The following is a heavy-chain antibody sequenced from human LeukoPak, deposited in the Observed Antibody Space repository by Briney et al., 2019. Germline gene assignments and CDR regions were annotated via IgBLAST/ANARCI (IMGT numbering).Heavy chain of an antibody. CDR3: AKRVVHDYYYYGMDV. D-gene: IGHD5/OR15-5a*01. Sequence: GGSLRLSCAASGFTFSSYAMSWVRQAPGKGLEWVSAISGSGGSTYYADSVKGRFTISRDNSKNTLYLQMNSLRAEDTAVYYCAKRVVHDYYYYGMDVRGKGTTVTASS. J-gene: IGHJ6*04. CDR2: ISGSGGST. CDR1: GFTFSSYA. V-gene: IGHV3-23*01.